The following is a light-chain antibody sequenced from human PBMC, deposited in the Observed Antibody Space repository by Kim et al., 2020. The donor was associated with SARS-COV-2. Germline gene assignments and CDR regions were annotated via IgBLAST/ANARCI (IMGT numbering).Light chain of an antibody. V-gene: IGLV2-8*01. CDR1: SSDVGGYNF. CDR2: EVT. J-gene: IGLJ2*01. CDR3: SSYAGGNKV. Sequence: PGQSVTIFCTGTSSDVGGYNFVSWYQQHPGKAPKLIISEVTKRPSGVPDRFSGSKSANTASLTISGLQAEYEADYYCSSYAGGNKVFGGGTQLTVL.